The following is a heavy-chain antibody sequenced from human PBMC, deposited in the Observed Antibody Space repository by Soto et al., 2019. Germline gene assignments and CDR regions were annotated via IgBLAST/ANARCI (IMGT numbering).Heavy chain of an antibody. D-gene: IGHD3-22*01. CDR3: AKAAGYYYDSSGYYPFDY. CDR1: GFTFSSYA. CDR2: ISGSGGST. J-gene: IGHJ4*02. Sequence: GGSLRLSCAASGFTFSSYAMSWVRQAPGKGLEWVSAISGSGGSTYYADSVKGRLTISRDNSKNTLYLQMNSLRAEDTAVYYCAKAAGYYYDSSGYYPFDYWGQGTLVTVSS. V-gene: IGHV3-23*01.